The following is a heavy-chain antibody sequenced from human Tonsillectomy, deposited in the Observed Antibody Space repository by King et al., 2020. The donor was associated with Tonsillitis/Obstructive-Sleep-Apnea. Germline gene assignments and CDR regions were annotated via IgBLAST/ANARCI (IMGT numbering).Heavy chain of an antibody. CDR3: AHTYDSSGSFDC. Sequence: QLVQSGAEVKKTGSSVKVSCKASGYTFTYRYLHWVRQAPGQALEWMGWITPFNGDATYAQSFQDRVTITRDRSMTTAYMELSSLRSEDTAMYYCAHTYDSSGSFDCWGQGTLVSVSS. CDR1: GYTFTYRY. D-gene: IGHD3-22*01. J-gene: IGHJ4*02. CDR2: ITPFNGDA. V-gene: IGHV1-45*02.